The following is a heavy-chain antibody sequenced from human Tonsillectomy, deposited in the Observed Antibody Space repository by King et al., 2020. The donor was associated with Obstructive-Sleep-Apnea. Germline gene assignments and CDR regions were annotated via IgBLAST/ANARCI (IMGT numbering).Heavy chain of an antibody. Sequence: QLVQSGGTLVKPGGSLRLSCLASGFTYSDYYKSWIRQAPGKGLEWVAYISGSGSAIYYADSVKGRFTISRDNTNNSLSLQMTNLRVEDTAVYYCARTLIWGQGTLVTVSS. CDR1: GFTYSDYY. CDR2: ISGSGSAI. J-gene: IGHJ4*02. CDR3: ARTLI. V-gene: IGHV3-11*01.